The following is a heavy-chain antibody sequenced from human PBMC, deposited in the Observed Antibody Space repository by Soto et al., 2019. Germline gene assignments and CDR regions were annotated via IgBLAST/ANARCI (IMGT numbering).Heavy chain of an antibody. Sequence: AQLVESGGGLVQPGGSPRLSCAASGFTFSNYWMHWVRQVPGQGPVWVSRRNRDGSRTDYADSVRGRFTIFRDNARNTLYLQMNSLRAEDTAMYYCARDLGGAGSYWGQGTLVTVSS. CDR3: ARDLGGAGSY. J-gene: IGHJ4*02. CDR2: RNRDGSRT. D-gene: IGHD1-26*01. V-gene: IGHV3-74*01. CDR1: GFTFSNYW.